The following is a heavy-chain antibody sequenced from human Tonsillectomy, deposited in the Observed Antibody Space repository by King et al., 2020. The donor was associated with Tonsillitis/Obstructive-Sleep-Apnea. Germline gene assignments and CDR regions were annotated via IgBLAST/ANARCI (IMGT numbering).Heavy chain of an antibody. Sequence: VQLVESGGGLVQPGGSLRLSCAASGFTFSSYWMHWVRQAPGKGLVWVSRINSDGSSTSYADSVKGRFTISRDNAKNTLYLQMNSLRAEDTAVYYCARGDYDFWSCYYLDYWGQGTLVTVSS. D-gene: IGHD3-3*01. CDR3: ARGDYDFWSCYYLDY. V-gene: IGHV3-74*01. J-gene: IGHJ4*02. CDR2: INSDGSST. CDR1: GFTFSSYW.